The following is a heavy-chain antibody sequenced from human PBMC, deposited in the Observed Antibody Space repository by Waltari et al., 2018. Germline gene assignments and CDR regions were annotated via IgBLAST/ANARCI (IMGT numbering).Heavy chain of an antibody. J-gene: IGHJ6*02. CDR2: INHSGST. Sequence: QVQLQQWGAGLLKPSETLSLTCAVYGGSFSGYYWRWIRQPPGQGLEWIGEINHSGSTNYNPSLKSRVTISVDTSKNQFSLKLSSVTAADTAVYYCARGQYSSGWYESGAGRGMDVWGQGTTVTVSS. D-gene: IGHD6-19*01. CDR3: ARGQYSSGWYESGAGRGMDV. CDR1: GGSFSGYY. V-gene: IGHV4-34*01.